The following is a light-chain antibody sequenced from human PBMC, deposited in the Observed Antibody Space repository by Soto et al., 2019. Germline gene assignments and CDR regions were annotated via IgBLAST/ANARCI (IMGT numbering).Light chain of an antibody. J-gene: IGLJ1*01. CDR1: SSDIGSYNL. CDR3: CSYASGGTYA. CDR2: EGS. V-gene: IGLV2-23*01. Sequence: QSALTQPASVSGSPGQSITISCTGTSSDIGSYNLVSWYQQHPGKAPKLMIYEGSKRPAGVSDRLSGSRSGNTASLTISGLQVEDEADYYCCSYASGGTYAFGPGTKVTVL.